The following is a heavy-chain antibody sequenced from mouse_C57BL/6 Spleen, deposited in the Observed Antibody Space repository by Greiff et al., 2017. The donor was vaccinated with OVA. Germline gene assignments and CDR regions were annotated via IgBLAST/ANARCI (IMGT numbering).Heavy chain of an antibody. CDR2: INPNNGGT. V-gene: IGHV1-22*01. D-gene: IGHD2-12*01. CDR3: ARPSYSDYAMDY. J-gene: IGHJ4*01. CDR1: GYTFTDYN. Sequence: LVEPGASVKMSCKASGYTFTDYNMHWVKQSHGKSLEWIGYINPNNGGTSYNQKFKGKATLTVNKSSSTAYMELRSLTSEDSAVYYCARPSYSDYAMDYWGQGTSVTVSS.